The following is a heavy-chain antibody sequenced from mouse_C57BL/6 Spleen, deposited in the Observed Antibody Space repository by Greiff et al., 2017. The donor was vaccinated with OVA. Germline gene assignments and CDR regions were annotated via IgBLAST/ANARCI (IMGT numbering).Heavy chain of an antibody. J-gene: IGHJ2*01. Sequence: QVQLQQSGAELVRPGTSVKVSCKASGYAFTNYLIEWVKQRPGQGLEWIGVINPGSGGTNYNEKFKGKATLTADKSSSTAYMQLSSLTSEDSAVYFCARCDYYGSGSDYWGQGTTLTVSS. CDR3: ARCDYYGSGSDY. V-gene: IGHV1-54*01. CDR2: INPGSGGT. D-gene: IGHD1-1*01. CDR1: GYAFTNYL.